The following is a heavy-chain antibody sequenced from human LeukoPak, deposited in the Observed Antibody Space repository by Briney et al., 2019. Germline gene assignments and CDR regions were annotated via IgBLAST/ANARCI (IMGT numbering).Heavy chain of an antibody. Sequence: GASVKVSGKASGYTFTSYGISWVRQAPGQGLEWMGWISAYNGNTNYAQKLQGRVTMTTDTSTSTAYMELRSLRSDDTAVYYCARDTHIVVVPAAYDYWGQGTLVTVSS. V-gene: IGHV1-18*01. D-gene: IGHD2-2*01. CDR3: ARDTHIVVVPAAYDY. CDR1: GYTFTSYG. J-gene: IGHJ4*02. CDR2: ISAYNGNT.